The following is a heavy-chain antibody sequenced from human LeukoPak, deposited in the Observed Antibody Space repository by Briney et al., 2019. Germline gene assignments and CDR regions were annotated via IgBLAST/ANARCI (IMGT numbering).Heavy chain of an antibody. V-gene: IGHV1-69*02. Sequence: ASVKVSCKASGGTFSSYTISWVRQAPGQGLEWMGRLIPILGIANYAQKFQGRVTITADKSTSTAYMELSSLGSEDTAVYYCATHCSSTSCYAGSFDYWGQGTLVTVSS. D-gene: IGHD2-2*01. CDR2: LIPILGIA. CDR3: ATHCSSTSCYAGSFDY. J-gene: IGHJ4*02. CDR1: GGTFSSYT.